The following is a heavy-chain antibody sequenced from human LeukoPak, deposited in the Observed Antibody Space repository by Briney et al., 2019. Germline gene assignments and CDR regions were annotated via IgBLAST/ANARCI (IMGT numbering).Heavy chain of an antibody. J-gene: IGHJ6*03. V-gene: IGHV3-66*01. CDR1: GFTFSSYA. CDR3: ARVRLTRYCSSTSCYFRGHYMDV. CDR2: IYSGGST. D-gene: IGHD2-2*01. Sequence: GGSLRLSCAASGFTFSSYAMSWVRQAPGKGLEWVSVIYSGGSTYYADSVKGRFTISRDNSKNTLYLQMNSLRAEDTAVYYCARVRLTRYCSSTSCYFRGHYMDVWGKGTTVTISS.